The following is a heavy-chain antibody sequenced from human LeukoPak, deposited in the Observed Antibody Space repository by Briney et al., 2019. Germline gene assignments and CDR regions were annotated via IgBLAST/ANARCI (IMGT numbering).Heavy chain of an antibody. J-gene: IGHJ3*02. CDR1: GFTFSSYE. CDR3: ARERDPPAIDI. CDR2: ISSSGSIM. V-gene: IGHV3-48*03. Sequence: GGSLRLSCVVSGFTFSSYEMNWVRQAPGKGLELVSYISSSGSIMYYAESVKGRFTISRDNAKNSLYLQMNSLRPEDTAIYYCARERDPPAIDIWGQGTMVTVSS.